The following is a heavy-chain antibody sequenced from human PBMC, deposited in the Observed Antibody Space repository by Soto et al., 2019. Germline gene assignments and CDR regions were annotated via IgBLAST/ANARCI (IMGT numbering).Heavy chain of an antibody. D-gene: IGHD6-13*01. CDR2: IYYSGST. V-gene: IGHV4-59*01. CDR1: GFSISRYY. Sequence: ETLSLTCTISGFSISRYYWSWIRQPPGKGLEWIGYIYYSGSTNYNPSLKSRVTISVDTSKNQFSLKLSSVTAADTAVYYCARWDSSSWYVDYWGQGTLVTVSS. CDR3: ARWDSSSWYVDY. J-gene: IGHJ4*02.